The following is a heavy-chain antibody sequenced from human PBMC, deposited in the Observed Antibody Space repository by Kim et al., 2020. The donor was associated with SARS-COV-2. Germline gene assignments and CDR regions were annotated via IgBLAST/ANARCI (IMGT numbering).Heavy chain of an antibody. CDR3: AREERTWFDP. V-gene: IGHV4-34*01. Sequence: GATYYKPTLPGRVTISLDTSKNQFSLQLTSVTAAATAVYYCAREERTWFDPWGQGTLVSVSS. CDR2: GAT. J-gene: IGHJ5*02.